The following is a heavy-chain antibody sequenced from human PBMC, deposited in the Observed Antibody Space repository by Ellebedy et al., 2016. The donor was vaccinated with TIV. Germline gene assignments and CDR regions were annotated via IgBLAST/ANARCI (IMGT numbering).Heavy chain of an antibody. Sequence: GESLKISCAASGFTFSSYAMSWVRQAPGKGLEWVSTISSTGSRTYYADSVEGRFIISRDNSKKTLYLQMNSLRAEDTAVYYCARDSSGWPQIDYWGQGTLVTVSS. CDR3: ARDSSGWPQIDY. V-gene: IGHV3-23*01. CDR2: ISSTGSRT. CDR1: GFTFSSYA. J-gene: IGHJ4*02. D-gene: IGHD6-19*01.